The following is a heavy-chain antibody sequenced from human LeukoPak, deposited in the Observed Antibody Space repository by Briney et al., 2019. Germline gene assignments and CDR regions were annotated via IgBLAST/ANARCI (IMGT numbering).Heavy chain of an antibody. D-gene: IGHD5-12*01. J-gene: IGHJ4*02. Sequence: ASVKVSCKASGYTFTSYDINWVRQATGQGLEWMGWMNPNSGNTGYAQKFQGRVTITRNTSISTAYMELSSLRAEDTAVYYCAKERPYGGYVLRGLDDYWGQGTLVTVSS. CDR1: GYTFTSYD. V-gene: IGHV1-8*03. CDR2: MNPNSGNT. CDR3: AKERPYGGYVLRGLDDY.